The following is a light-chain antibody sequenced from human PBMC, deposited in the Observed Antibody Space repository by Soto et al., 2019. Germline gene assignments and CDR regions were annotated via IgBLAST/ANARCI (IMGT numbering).Light chain of an antibody. J-gene: IGKJ3*01. Sequence: EIVLTQSPATLSLSPGERAALSCRASQSVSSYLAWYQQKPGQAPRLLIYDASNRATGIPTRFSGSGSATDFTLTISRLEPEDFAVYYCQQRSNWPFTFGPATKVDIK. CDR3: QQRSNWPFT. CDR2: DAS. V-gene: IGKV3-11*01. CDR1: QSVSSY.